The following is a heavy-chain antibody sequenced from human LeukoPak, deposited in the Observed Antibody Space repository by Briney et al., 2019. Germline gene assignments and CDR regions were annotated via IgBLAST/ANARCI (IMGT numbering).Heavy chain of an antibody. V-gene: IGHV3-23*01. CDR2: ISGAGDST. D-gene: IGHD3-9*01. CDR1: GFTFSSYA. J-gene: IGHJ4*02. CDR3: AKVLSLRYFDWVLYADC. Sequence: GGSLRLSRAASGFTFSSYAMSWVRQAPGKGLEWVSAISGAGDSTYYADSVRGRFTTSRDNSKNTLFLQMNSLRAEDTAVYYCAKVLSLRYFDWVLYADCWGQGTLVTVSS.